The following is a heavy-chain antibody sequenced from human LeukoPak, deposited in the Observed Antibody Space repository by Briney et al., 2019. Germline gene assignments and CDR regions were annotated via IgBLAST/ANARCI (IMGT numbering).Heavy chain of an antibody. V-gene: IGHV3-23*01. CDR1: GFTFSNYI. Sequence: GGSLRLSCAASGFTFSNYILSWVRQTPGKGLEWVSTISASGHSTYYTDSVKGRFTISRDNSNSTLFLQMGSLSAEDTAIYYCATEVYGDYSRWFDPWGQGTLVTVSS. D-gene: IGHD4-17*01. CDR2: ISASGHST. J-gene: IGHJ5*02. CDR3: ATEVYGDYSRWFDP.